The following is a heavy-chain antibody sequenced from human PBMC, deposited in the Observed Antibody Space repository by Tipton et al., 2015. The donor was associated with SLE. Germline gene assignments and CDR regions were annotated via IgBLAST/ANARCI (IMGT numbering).Heavy chain of an antibody. Sequence: LRLSCAASGFTFSSYEMNWVRQAPGKGLEWIGTGHSSGATYKHSSLKNRITISVDTSKNQFSLKLSSVTAADTAVYYCARRGIWWYFDLWGRGTLVTVSS. CDR3: ARRGIWWYFDL. J-gene: IGHJ2*01. V-gene: IGHV4-38-2*01. CDR2: GHSSGAT. CDR1: GFTFSSYE. D-gene: IGHD3-16*01.